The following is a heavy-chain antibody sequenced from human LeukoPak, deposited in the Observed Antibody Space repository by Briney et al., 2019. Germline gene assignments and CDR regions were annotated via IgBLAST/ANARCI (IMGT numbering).Heavy chain of an antibody. CDR2: VYYSGTT. J-gene: IGHJ6*03. Sequence: PSETLSLTCSITGGSINDDYWTWIRQPPGKGLEWIGYVYYSGTTNYNPSLKSRVTLSLDTSKNQFSLRLSSVTRAETAVYYCVRLDRDLYYMDVWGKGTSVTVCS. CDR1: GGSINDDY. CDR3: VRLDRDLYYMDV. V-gene: IGHV4-59*01. D-gene: IGHD5-24*01.